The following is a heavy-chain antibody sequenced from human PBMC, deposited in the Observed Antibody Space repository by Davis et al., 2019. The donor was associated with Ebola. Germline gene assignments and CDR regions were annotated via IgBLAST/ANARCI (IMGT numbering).Heavy chain of an antibody. Sequence: GGSLRLSCAASGFTFSTYWMHWVRQSPGKGLEWVSDISGSGGSTYYADSVKGRFTISRVNSKNTLFLQMNSLRADDTALYYCAINFRYGDYGGYWGQGTLVTVSS. CDR3: AINFRYGDYGGY. CDR1: GFTFSTYW. CDR2: ISGSGGST. V-gene: IGHV3-23*01. J-gene: IGHJ4*02. D-gene: IGHD4-17*01.